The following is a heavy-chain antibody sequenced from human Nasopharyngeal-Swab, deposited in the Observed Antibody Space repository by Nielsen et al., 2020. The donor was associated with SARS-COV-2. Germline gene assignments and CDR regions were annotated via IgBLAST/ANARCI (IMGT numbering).Heavy chain of an antibody. CDR2: INPNSGGT. CDR3: ARDFRTTGYSSGCLRY. J-gene: IGHJ4*02. V-gene: IGHV1-2*04. Sequence: AAVKVSCTAPRYTFTGYYMHWVRQAPGQGLEWMGWINPNSGGTNYAQKFQGWVTMTRDTSISTAYMELSRLRSDDTAVYYCARDFRTTGYSSGCLRYWGQGTLVTVSS. D-gene: IGHD6-19*01. CDR1: RYTFTGYY.